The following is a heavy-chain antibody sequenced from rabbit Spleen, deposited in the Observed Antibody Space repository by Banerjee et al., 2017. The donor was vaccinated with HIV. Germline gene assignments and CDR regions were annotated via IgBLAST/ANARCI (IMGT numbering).Heavy chain of an antibody. J-gene: IGHJ6*01. CDR1: GFDFTSYY. V-gene: IGHV1S7*01. CDR3: ARGGGL. CDR2: IDPVFGSA. Sequence: QSLEESGGGLVQPEGSLALTCKASGFDFTSYYMSWVRQAPGKGLEWIGYIDPVFGSAYYASWVNGRFSISRENTQNTVSLQLNSLTAADTATYFCARGGGLWGQGTLVTVS.